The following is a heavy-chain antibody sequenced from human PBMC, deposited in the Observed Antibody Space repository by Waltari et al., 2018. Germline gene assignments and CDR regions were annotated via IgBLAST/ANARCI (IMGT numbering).Heavy chain of an antibody. V-gene: IGHV4-38-2*02. CDR2: IYHSGST. CDR3: ARERILWFRELPSKTYDAFDI. Sequence: QVQLQESGPGLVKPSETLSLTCAVSGYSISSGYYWGWIRPPPGKGLEWIGSIYHSGSTYYNPSLKSRVTISVDTSKNQFSLKLSSVTAADTAVYYCARERILWFRELPSKTYDAFDIWGQGTMVTVSS. J-gene: IGHJ3*02. CDR1: GYSISSGYY. D-gene: IGHD3-10*01.